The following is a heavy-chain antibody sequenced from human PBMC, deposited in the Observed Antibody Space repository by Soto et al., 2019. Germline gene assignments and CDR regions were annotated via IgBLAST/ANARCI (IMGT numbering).Heavy chain of an antibody. Sequence: GGSLRLSCAASGFSLTNYAMHWVRQDPGKGLEWVSGISWNSGSIGYADSVKGRFTISRDNAKNSLYLQMNSLRAEDTALYYCAKDTYYDSSGFDYWGQGTLVTVSS. CDR2: ISWNSGSI. CDR3: AKDTYYDSSGFDY. V-gene: IGHV3-9*01. J-gene: IGHJ4*02. CDR1: GFSLTNYA. D-gene: IGHD3-22*01.